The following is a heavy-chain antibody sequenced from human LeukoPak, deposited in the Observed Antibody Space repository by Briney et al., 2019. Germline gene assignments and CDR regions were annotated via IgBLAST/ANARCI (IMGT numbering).Heavy chain of an antibody. CDR1: GGSISSYC. D-gene: IGHD1-7*01. Sequence: KPSETLSLTCTVSGGSISSYCWSWIRQPPGKGLEWVVYIYYSGSTNYNPSLKSRVTLSLDTSKNQFSLKLSSVTAADTAVYYCAGHPNFLNWFDPWGQGTLVTVSS. V-gene: IGHV4-59*01. J-gene: IGHJ5*02. CDR2: IYYSGST. CDR3: AGHPNFLNWFDP.